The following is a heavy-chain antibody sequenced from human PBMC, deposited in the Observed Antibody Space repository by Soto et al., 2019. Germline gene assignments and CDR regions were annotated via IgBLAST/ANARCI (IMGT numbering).Heavy chain of an antibody. CDR1: GGSFSGYY. Sequence: QVQLQQWGAGLLKPSETLSLTCAVCGGSFSGYYWSWIHQPPGKGLEWSGEINHSGSTNYNPSLKSRVTIAVDTSKNQFTLKLSSVTAADTAVYYGARRRMQRHDAFDIWGQGTMGTVSS. CDR3: ARRRMQRHDAFDI. V-gene: IGHV4-34*01. J-gene: IGHJ3*02. D-gene: IGHD6-25*01. CDR2: INHSGST.